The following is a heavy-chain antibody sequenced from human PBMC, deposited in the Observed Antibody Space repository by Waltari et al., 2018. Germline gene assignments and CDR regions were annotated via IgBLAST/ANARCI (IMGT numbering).Heavy chain of an antibody. V-gene: IGHV6-1*01. D-gene: IGHD6-13*01. CDR1: GDSFPSNHAS. J-gene: IGHJ4*02. CDR3: ARASSSWRAFDY. CDR2: TYYRSKWYN. Sequence: QVQLQQSGPGLVKSSQTLSLTCAFPGDSFPSNHASWHWIRQSPSRGLEWLGRTYYRSKWYNDYAVSVKSRITINPDTSKNQFSLQLNSVTPEDTAVYYCARASSSWRAFDYWGQGTLVTVSS.